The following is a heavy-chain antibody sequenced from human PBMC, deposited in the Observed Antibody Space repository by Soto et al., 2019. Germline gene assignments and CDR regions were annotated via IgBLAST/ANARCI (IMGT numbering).Heavy chain of an antibody. CDR3: ARDSDYYGSGYYGMDV. CDR1: GGSISSGGYY. V-gene: IGHV4-31*03. Sequence: ASETLSLTCTVSGGSISSGGYYWSWIRQHPGKGLEWIGYIYYSGSTYYNPSLKSRVTISVDTSKNQFSLKLSSVTAADTAVYYCARDSDYYGSGYYGMDVWGQGTTVTVSS. J-gene: IGHJ6*02. D-gene: IGHD3-10*01. CDR2: IYYSGST.